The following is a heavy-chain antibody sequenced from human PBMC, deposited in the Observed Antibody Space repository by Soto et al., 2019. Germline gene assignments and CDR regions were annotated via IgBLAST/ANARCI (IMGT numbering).Heavy chain of an antibody. J-gene: IGHJ6*02. CDR1: GFTFSSYG. V-gene: IGHV3-30*18. D-gene: IGHD6-19*01. Sequence: GGSLRLSCAASGFTFSSYGMHWVRQAPGKGLEWVAVIPYDGSNKYYADSVKGRFTISRDNSKNTLYLQMNSLRAEDTAVYYCAKDSSGWGYYYYYYGMDVWGQGTTVTVSS. CDR3: AKDSSGWGYYYYYYGMDV. CDR2: IPYDGSNK.